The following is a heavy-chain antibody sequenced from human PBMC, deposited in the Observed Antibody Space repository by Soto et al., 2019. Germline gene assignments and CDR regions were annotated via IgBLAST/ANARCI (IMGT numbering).Heavy chain of an antibody. CDR3: ARHSGVYGMDV. V-gene: IGHV4-39*01. D-gene: IGHD3-3*01. CDR1: GASITSSSHY. CDR2: FYYGGSS. Sequence: PSETLSLTCTVSGASITSSSHYWGWIRQPPGKGLEWIGTFYYGGSSNYNPSLKSRVTISVDTSKNQFSLNLRSVTAADTAVYYCARHSGVYGMDVWGQGTTVTVSS. J-gene: IGHJ6*02.